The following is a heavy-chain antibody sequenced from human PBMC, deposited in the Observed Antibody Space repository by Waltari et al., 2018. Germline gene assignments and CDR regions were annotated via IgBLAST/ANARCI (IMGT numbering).Heavy chain of an antibody. J-gene: IGHJ4*02. CDR1: GFTFGDYA. Sequence: EVQLVESGGGLVQPGRSLSLSCTAAGFTFGDYAMSWFRQAPGKGLEWVGFSRSKAYGGTTEYAASVKGRFTISRDDSKSIAYLQMNSLKTEDTAVYYCARGGFLGSWGYWGQGTLVTVSS. D-gene: IGHD2-15*01. V-gene: IGHV3-49*03. CDR3: ARGGFLGSWGY. CDR2: SRSKAYGGTT.